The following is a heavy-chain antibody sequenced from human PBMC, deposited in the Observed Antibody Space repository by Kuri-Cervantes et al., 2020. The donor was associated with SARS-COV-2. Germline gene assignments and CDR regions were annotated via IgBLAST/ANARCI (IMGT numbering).Heavy chain of an antibody. CDR1: GAPISRSTYY. CDR3: ARRYAFDRFHK. Sequence: GSLRLSCTVSGAPISRSTYYWRWIRQSPGKGLEWLGSIYKRGHTYYSSSPKRRLSLSVDTSKNQFSLKLTSVTAADTGIYYCARRYAFDRFHKWGQGTQVTVSS. V-gene: IGHV4-39*01. D-gene: IGHD3-9*01. J-gene: IGHJ4*02. CDR2: IYKRGHT.